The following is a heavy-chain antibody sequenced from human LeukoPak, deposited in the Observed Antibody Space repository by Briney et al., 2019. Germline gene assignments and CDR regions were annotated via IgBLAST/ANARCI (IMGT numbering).Heavy chain of an antibody. J-gene: IGHJ6*03. CDR3: ARQGYDFWSGYPGHYYYYMDV. Sequence: SETLALTCTVSAGSISSSSYYWGWIRQPPGKGLERIGSIYYSGSTYYNPSLKSRVTISVDTSKNQFSLKLSSVTAADTAVYYCARQGYDFWSGYPGHYYYYMDVWGKGTTVTVSS. CDR2: IYYSGST. V-gene: IGHV4-39*01. D-gene: IGHD3-3*01. CDR1: AGSISSSSYY.